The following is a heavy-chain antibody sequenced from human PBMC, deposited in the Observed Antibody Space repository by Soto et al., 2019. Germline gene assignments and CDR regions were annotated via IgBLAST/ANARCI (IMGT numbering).Heavy chain of an antibody. J-gene: IGHJ5*02. V-gene: IGHV1-3*04. CDR2: INTGNGYT. Sequence: QVQLLQSEAEAKKPGASVKDSCEASGYTFTSYPILWVRQAPGQRLEWMGRINTGNGYTQYSQKFQARVTITSDTSARTSYMQLSRLRSEATAVYYGARDRRGYFSGGRCSEAGCAPWGQGSLVTVSS. D-gene: IGHD2-15*01. CDR1: GYTFTSYP. CDR3: ARDRRGYFSGGRCSEAGCAP.